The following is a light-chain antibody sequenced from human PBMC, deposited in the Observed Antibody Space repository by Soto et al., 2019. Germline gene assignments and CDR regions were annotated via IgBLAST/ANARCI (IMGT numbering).Light chain of an antibody. V-gene: IGKV3-20*01. CDR1: QSVSSNN. CDR2: GAS. J-gene: IGKJ2*01. CDR3: QYYGSSYT. Sequence: EIVLTQSPGTLSLSPGERATLSCRASQSVSSNNLAWYQQRPGQAPRVVIYGASTRATGIPERFSGRGSGTDFTLTISRLEPEDFAVYYCQYYGSSYTFGQGTKLEIK.